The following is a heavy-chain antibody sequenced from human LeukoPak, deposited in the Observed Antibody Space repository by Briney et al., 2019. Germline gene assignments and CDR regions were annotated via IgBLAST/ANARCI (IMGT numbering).Heavy chain of an antibody. CDR3: ARGDPHADL. V-gene: IGHV3-48*03. J-gene: IGHJ5*02. CDR2: ITISGHTK. Sequence: GGSLRLSCAASGFDLNTYEMNWVRQAPGKGLEWMADITISGHTKNYADSVKGRFTISRDNAGTSLYLQMNSLGVEDTGVYYCARGDPHADLWGQGTLVSVSS. CDR1: GFDLNTYE.